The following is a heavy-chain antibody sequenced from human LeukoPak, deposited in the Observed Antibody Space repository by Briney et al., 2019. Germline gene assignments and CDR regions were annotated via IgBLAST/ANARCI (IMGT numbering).Heavy chain of an antibody. J-gene: IGHJ4*02. CDR2: IYYSGST. CDR3: ARHAPMTTVTTPYFDY. CDR1: GGSISSYY. Sequence: PSETLSLTCTVSGGSISSYYWSWIRQPPGKGLEWSGYIYYSGSTNYNPSLKSRVTISVDTSKNQFSLKLSSVTAADTAVYYCARHAPMTTVTTPYFDYWGQGTLVTVSS. D-gene: IGHD4-17*01. V-gene: IGHV4-59*08.